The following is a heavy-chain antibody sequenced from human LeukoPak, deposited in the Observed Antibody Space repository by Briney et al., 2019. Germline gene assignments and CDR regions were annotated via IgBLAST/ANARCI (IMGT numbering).Heavy chain of an antibody. CDR2: IYYSGST. V-gene: IGHV4-59*13. CDR1: GGSISSYY. Sequence: SETLSLTCTVSGGSISSYYWSWIRQPPGKGLEWIGYIYYSGSTNYNPSLKSRVTISVDTSKNQFSLKLSSVTAADTAVYYCARYSYDILTGYPKGWFDPWGQGTLVTVSS. J-gene: IGHJ5*02. D-gene: IGHD3-9*01. CDR3: ARYSYDILTGYPKGWFDP.